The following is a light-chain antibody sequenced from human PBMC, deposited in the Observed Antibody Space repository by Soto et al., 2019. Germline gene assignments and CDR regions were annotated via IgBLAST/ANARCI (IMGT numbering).Light chain of an antibody. J-gene: IGLJ1*01. CDR2: EVS. Sequence: SALTQPASVSGSLGQSITISCTGTSSDVGAYNYVSWYQQQPGKAPKLMISEVSNRPSGVSNRFSGSKSGNTASLIISGLQAEDEADYYCCSFTSITTYVFGTGTKVTVX. CDR1: SSDVGAYNY. V-gene: IGLV2-14*01. CDR3: CSFTSITTYV.